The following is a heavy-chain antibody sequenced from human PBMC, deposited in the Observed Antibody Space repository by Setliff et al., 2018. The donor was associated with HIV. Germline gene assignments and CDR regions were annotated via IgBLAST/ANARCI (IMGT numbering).Heavy chain of an antibody. CDR3: ARQRGIDTYCYSYYYMDV. CDR2: INTATGDT. Sequence: ASVKVSCKTSGYTFTSYSMHWVRQAPGQSLEWMGWINTATGDTKYSQRFQDRITIFRNTSASTAYMDLGSLTSEDTAVYYCARQRGIDTYCYSYYYMDVWGKGTTVTVSS. J-gene: IGHJ6*03. CDR1: GYTFTSYS. V-gene: IGHV1-3*04. D-gene: IGHD6-13*01.